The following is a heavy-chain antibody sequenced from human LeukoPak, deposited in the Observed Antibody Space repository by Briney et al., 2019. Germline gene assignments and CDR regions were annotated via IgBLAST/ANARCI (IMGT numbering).Heavy chain of an antibody. Sequence: GVSLRLSCAASGFTFSIYWMHWVRQAPGKGLMWVTRINSDGSTTGYADSAKGRFTISRDNAKNTLYLQMNSLRAEDTAVYYCARGTSAADGMFAFVDYWGQGALVTVSS. CDR3: ARGTSAADGMFAFVDY. D-gene: IGHD6-13*01. V-gene: IGHV3-74*01. J-gene: IGHJ4*02. CDR2: INSDGSTT. CDR1: GFTFSIYW.